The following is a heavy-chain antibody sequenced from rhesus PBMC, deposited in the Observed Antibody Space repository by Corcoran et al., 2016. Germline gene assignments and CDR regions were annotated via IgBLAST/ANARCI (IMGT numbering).Heavy chain of an antibody. V-gene: IGHV3S43*01. CDR3: ANTLEYCTGSGCYGLDS. D-gene: IGHD2-21*01. CDR1: RFTSGNSD. Sequence: EVQLVESGGGLVQPGGSLRLSCAAPRFTSGNSDLIWIRQAPGKGLEWVSYISSGGSIYYSDSVKGRFTISRDNAKNTLYLQMSSLRVEDTAVYYCANTLEYCTGSGCYGLDSWGQGVVVTVSS. J-gene: IGHJ6*01. CDR2: ISSGGSI.